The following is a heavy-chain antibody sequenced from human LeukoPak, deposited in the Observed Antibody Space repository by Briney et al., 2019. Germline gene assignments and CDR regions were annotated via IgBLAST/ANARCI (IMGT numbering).Heavy chain of an antibody. CDR3: AKDLEMATITRVCYYYYGMDV. CDR2: IYYDGSNK. Sequence: PGRSLRLSCAASGFTFSNFGMHWVRQAPGKGLEWVAVIYYDGSNKYYADSVKGRFTISRDNSKNTLYLQMNSLRAEDTAVYYCAKDLEMATITRVCYYYYGMDVWGQGTTVTVSS. J-gene: IGHJ6*02. D-gene: IGHD5-24*01. V-gene: IGHV3-30*18. CDR1: GFTFSNFG.